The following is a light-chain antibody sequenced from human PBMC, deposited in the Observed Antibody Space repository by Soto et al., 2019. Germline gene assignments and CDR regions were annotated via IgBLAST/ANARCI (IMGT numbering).Light chain of an antibody. V-gene: IGKV3-20*01. CDR1: QSVSSTY. CDR2: GAS. CDR3: QQYGSSPQT. J-gene: IGKJ1*01. Sequence: EIVLTQSPGTLTLSPGERATLSCRASQSVSSTYLAWYQQKPGQAPRLLIYGASIRATGITDRFSGSGSGTDVPLTISRLEPEDFAVYYCQQYGSSPQTFGQGTKVDIK.